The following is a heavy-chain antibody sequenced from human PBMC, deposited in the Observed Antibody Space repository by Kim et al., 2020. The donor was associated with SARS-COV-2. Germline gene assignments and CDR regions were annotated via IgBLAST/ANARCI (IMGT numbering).Heavy chain of an antibody. CDR2: INPETGGT. CDR1: GYTFTAFY. D-gene: IGHD3-10*01. J-gene: IGHJ4*02. CDR3: VRGLLDN. V-gene: IGHV1-2*02. Sequence: ASVKVSCKASGYTFTAFYMHWVRQAPGQGLEWMGWINPETGGTNYAQKFQGRVTMTRDTSISAAYMELSSLRSDDTAVYYCVRGLLDNWGQGTLVTVSS.